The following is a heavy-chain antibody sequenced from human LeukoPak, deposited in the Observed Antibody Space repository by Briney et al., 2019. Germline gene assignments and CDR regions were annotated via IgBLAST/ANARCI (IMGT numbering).Heavy chain of an antibody. CDR3: ANVEWPLDY. J-gene: IGHJ4*02. CDR1: GFTFSSYA. CDR2: ISGSGGST. D-gene: IGHD1-26*01. Sequence: GGSLRLSCAASGFTFSSYAMSWVRQARGKGLEWVSGISGSGGSTYYAGSVKGWFTISRDNSRNTLYLQMNSLRTEDTAVYYCANVEWPLDYWGQGTLVTVSS. V-gene: IGHV3-23*01.